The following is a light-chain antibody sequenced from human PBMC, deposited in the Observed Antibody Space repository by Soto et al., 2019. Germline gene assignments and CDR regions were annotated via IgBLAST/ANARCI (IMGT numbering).Light chain of an antibody. CDR2: EVS. V-gene: IGLV2-14*01. J-gene: IGLJ1*01. CDR1: SSDVGGYNY. CDR3: SSYTSSRTLV. Sequence: QSVLTQPASVSGSPGQSITISCTGTSSDVGGYNYVSWYQQHPGKAPKLMIYEVSNRPSGVSNRFSGSKSGNTASLTISGLQAEDEADYYCSSYTSSRTLVFGTWTTVTVL.